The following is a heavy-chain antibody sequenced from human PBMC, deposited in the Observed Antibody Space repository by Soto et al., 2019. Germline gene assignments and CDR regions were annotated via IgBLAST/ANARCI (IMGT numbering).Heavy chain of an antibody. Sequence: QVQLVQSGAEVKKPGASVKVSCKASGYTFTSYAMHWVRQAPGQRLEWMGWINAGNGNTKYSQKFQGRVTITRDTSASTDYMELSSLRSEDTAVYYCARGRGGGGDDYGDDAGAFDIWGQGTMVTVSS. V-gene: IGHV1-3*01. D-gene: IGHD4-17*01. CDR2: INAGNGNT. J-gene: IGHJ3*02. CDR3: ARGRGGGGDDYGDDAGAFDI. CDR1: GYTFTSYA.